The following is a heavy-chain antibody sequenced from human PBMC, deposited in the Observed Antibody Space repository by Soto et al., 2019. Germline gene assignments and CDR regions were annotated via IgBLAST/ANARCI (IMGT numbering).Heavy chain of an antibody. V-gene: IGHV4-4*02. J-gene: IGHJ6*02. CDR1: GGSISSSNW. CDR3: ASSGGSAYYGMDV. Sequence: PSETLSLTCAVSGGSISSSNWWSCVRPPPGKGLEWIGEIYHSGSTNYNPSLKSRVTISVDKSKNQFSLKLSSVTAADTAVYYCASSGGSAYYGMDVWGQGTTVTVSS. D-gene: IGHD2-15*01. CDR2: IYHSGST.